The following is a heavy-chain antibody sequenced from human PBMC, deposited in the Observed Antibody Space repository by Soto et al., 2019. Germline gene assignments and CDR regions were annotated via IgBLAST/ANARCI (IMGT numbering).Heavy chain of an antibody. J-gene: IGHJ1*01. V-gene: IGHV4-34*01. CDR2: IRHGGLT. CDR3: ARARMPAPAADGYFQL. CDR1: GGSLSDYY. D-gene: IGHD6-13*01. Sequence: PSETLSLTCTVYGGSLSDYYGTWIRQSPGKGLEWIGEIRHGGLTNYNPSLKSRVTISVDASKNQVSLKMSSVTAADTAVYYCARARMPAPAADGYFQLWGQGTLVTVSS.